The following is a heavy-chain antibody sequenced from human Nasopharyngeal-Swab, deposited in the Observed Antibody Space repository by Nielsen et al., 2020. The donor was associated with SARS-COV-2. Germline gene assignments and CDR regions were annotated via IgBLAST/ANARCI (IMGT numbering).Heavy chain of an antibody. Sequence: GGSLRLSCAASGFTFRSYWMHWVRQAPGKGLVWVARIKTDGSETSYADSVKGRFTISRDNAKNTLYLQMNSLRDEDTAVYYCTTDRGFWSGRDTFDIWGQGTMVTVSS. CDR1: GFTFRSYW. CDR2: IKTDGSET. CDR3: TTDRGFWSGRDTFDI. J-gene: IGHJ3*02. V-gene: IGHV3-74*01. D-gene: IGHD3-3*01.